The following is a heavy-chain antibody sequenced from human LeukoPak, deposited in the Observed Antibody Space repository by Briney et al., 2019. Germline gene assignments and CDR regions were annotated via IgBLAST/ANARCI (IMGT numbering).Heavy chain of an antibody. J-gene: IGHJ2*01. CDR3: ARDYGGNQPYWYFDL. CDR2: IYHSGST. D-gene: IGHD4-23*01. Sequence: SGTLSLTCAVSGGSISSNNWWSWVRQPPGKGLEWIGEIYHSGSTNYNPSLKSRVTISVDKSKNQFSLKLSPVTAADTAVYYCARDYGGNQPYWYFDLWGRGTLVTVSS. V-gene: IGHV4-4*02. CDR1: GGSISSNNW.